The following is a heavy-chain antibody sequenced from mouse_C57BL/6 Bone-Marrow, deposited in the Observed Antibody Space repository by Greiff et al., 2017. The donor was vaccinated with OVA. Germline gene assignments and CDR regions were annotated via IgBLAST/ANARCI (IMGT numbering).Heavy chain of an antibody. CDR2: IDPENGDT. CDR1: GFNIKDDY. Sequence: EVKLVESGAELVRPGASVKLSCTASGFNIKDDYMHWVKQRPEQGLEWIGWIDPENGDTEYASKFQGKATITADTSSNTAYLQLSSLTSEDTAVYYCTTFYEGYWYFDVWGTGTTVTVSS. D-gene: IGHD2-3*01. CDR3: TTFYEGYWYFDV. J-gene: IGHJ1*03. V-gene: IGHV14-4*01.